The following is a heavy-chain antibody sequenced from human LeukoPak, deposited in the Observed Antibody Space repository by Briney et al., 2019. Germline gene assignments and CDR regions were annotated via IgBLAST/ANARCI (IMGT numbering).Heavy chain of an antibody. Sequence: GASVKVSCKAPGYTFTSYGISWVRQAPGQGLEWMGWISAYNGNTNYAQKLQGRVTMTTDTSTSTAYMELRSLRSDDTAVYYCARDESYYGSGSYGEMDVWGKGTTVTISS. D-gene: IGHD3-10*01. J-gene: IGHJ6*04. V-gene: IGHV1-18*01. CDR2: ISAYNGNT. CDR1: GYTFTSYG. CDR3: ARDESYYGSGSYGEMDV.